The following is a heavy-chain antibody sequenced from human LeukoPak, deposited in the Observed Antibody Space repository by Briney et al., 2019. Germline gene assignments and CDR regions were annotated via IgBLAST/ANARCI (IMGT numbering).Heavy chain of an antibody. J-gene: IGHJ4*02. CDR1: GFTLSSHA. V-gene: IGHV3-23*01. CDR2: ISGSGGST. Sequence: GGSLRLSRAASGFTLSSHAISWVRQAPGKGLEWVSAISGSGGSTYYADSVKGRFTISRDNSKNTLYLQMNSLRAEDAAVYYCASVSSSWYYFDYWGQGTLVTVSS. D-gene: IGHD6-13*01. CDR3: ASVSSSWYYFDY.